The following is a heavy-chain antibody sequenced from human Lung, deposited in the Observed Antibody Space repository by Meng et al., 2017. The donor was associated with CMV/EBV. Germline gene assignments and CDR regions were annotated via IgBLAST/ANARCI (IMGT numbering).Heavy chain of an antibody. Sequence: SXPLSLXWPVPGGSISSTYWSWIRQPPGKGLEWIGYISYTGSTNYNPTLKSRVTISLDTAKNPLSLRLNAVTAADTAVYYWGREGTGFYFNYWGQGTLVTVSS. D-gene: IGHD3/OR15-3a*01. CDR1: GGSISSTY. V-gene: IGHV4-59*01. J-gene: IGHJ4*02. CDR3: GREGTGFYFNY. CDR2: ISYTGST.